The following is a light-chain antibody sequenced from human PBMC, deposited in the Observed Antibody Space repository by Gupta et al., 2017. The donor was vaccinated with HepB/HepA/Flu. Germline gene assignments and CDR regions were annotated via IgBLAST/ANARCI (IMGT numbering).Light chain of an antibody. CDR3: QQRSNSWT. Sequence: EIVLTQSPATLSLSPGERATLSCSDSQSVSSYLAWYQQKPGQAPRLLIYDASNRATGIPARFSGSGSGKDFTLTSSGREHEDCAVYYRQQRSNSWTFGQGTKVEIK. V-gene: IGKV3-11*01. CDR2: DAS. CDR1: QSVSSY. J-gene: IGKJ1*01.